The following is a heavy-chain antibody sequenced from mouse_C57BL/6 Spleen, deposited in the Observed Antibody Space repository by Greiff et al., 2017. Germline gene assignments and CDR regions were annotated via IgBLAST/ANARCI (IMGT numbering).Heavy chain of an antibody. CDR3: ARWGLRADYAMDY. CDR2: IYPGDGDT. J-gene: IGHJ4*01. CDR1: GYAFSSSW. Sequence: QVQLQQSGPELVKPGASVKISCKASGYAFSSSWMNWVKQRPGKGLEWIGRIYPGDGDTNYNGKFKGKATLTADKSSSTAYMQLSSLTSEDSAVYFWARWGLRADYAMDYWGQGTSVTVSS. V-gene: IGHV1-82*01. D-gene: IGHD2-4*01.